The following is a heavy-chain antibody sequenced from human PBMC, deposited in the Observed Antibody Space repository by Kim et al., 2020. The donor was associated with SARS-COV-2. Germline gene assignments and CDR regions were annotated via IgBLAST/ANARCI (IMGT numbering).Heavy chain of an antibody. J-gene: IGHJ5*02. D-gene: IGHD1-26*01. CDR3: ARAGGGRGIVWFDP. V-gene: IGHV4-59*01. Sequence: PSLKSRVTISVDTSKNQFALRLGSVTAADTAVYYCARAGGGRGIVWFDPWGQGTLVTVSS.